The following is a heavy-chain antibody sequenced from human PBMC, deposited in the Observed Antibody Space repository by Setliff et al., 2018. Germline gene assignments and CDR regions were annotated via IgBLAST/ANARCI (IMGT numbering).Heavy chain of an antibody. V-gene: IGHV1-3*01. CDR3: ARGGEYCDGVTCYSYNWFDN. J-gene: IGHJ5*02. D-gene: IGHD2-15*01. Sequence: ASVKVSCKASGYTFSNYLLHWVRQAPGQSPEWVGWINAGNGHTKYSQRFQDRITITSETSATTVYMELSSLKYEDTAVYYCARGGEYCDGVTCYSYNWFDNWGQGTQVTVSS. CDR1: GYTFSNYL. CDR2: INAGNGHT.